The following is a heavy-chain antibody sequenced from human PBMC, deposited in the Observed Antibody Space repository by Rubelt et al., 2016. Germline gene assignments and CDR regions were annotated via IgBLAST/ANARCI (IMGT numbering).Heavy chain of an antibody. CDR1: GGSITSHN. CDR2: IYDSGST. CDR3: AKDGASSL. V-gene: IGHV4-59*11. J-gene: IGHJ3*01. Sequence: QVLLQESGPGLVKPSETLSLTCTVSGGSITSHNWSWIRQPPGKGLEWIGYIYDSGSTNYNPSLKSRVSISVDTSKNQPSLKRSSVTAADTAVYYCAKDGASSLWGQGTMVTVSS. D-gene: IGHD3-16*01.